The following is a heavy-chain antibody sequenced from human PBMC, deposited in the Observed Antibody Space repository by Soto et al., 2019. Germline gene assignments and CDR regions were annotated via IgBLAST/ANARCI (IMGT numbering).Heavy chain of an antibody. CDR3: AKEMSSTRYYYGMDV. V-gene: IGHV3-23*01. Sequence: GGSLRVSWAAAGCNFSSYAMSWVRQAQGKGLEWVSAISGSGGSTYYAGSVKGRFTISRDNSKNTLYLQMNSLRAEDTAVYYCAKEMSSTRYYYGMDVWGQGTTVTVSS. D-gene: IGHD3-10*01. J-gene: IGHJ6*02. CDR1: GCNFSSYA. CDR2: ISGSGGST.